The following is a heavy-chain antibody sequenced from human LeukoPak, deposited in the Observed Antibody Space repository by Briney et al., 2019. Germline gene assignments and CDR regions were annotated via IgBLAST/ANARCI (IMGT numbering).Heavy chain of an antibody. CDR1: GFTFHIYA. D-gene: IGHD2-21*01. Sequence: TGGSLRLSCAASGFTFHIYAMNWVRQAPGKRLEWVSYISSSGSYTKKADSVEGRFTISRDNAKNSMYLQMNSLRAEDTAVYYCVRTCDAVTGAFDIWGQGTMVTVSS. CDR3: VRTCDAVTGAFDI. V-gene: IGHV3-21*05. J-gene: IGHJ3*02. CDR2: ISSSGSYT.